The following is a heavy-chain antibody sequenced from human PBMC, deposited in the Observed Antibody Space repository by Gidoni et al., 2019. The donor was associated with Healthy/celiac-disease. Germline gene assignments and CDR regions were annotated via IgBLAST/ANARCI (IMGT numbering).Heavy chain of an antibody. CDR1: GGSFSGYY. Sequence: QVPLKQWGAGLLKPSETLSLTCAVHGGSFSGYYWSWIRQAQGKGREWIGEINHSRSTNYNPSSKSRVTKSVDTSKNQLTVKRSTVTAADTAVEYCARVWIGEEIVVVPAFDYWGQGTLVTVSS. V-gene: IGHV4-34*01. J-gene: IGHJ4*02. CDR3: ARVWIGEEIVVVPAFDY. CDR2: INHSRST. D-gene: IGHD2-2*01.